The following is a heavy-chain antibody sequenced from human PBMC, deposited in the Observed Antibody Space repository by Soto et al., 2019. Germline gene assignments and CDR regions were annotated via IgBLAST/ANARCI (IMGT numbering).Heavy chain of an antibody. V-gene: IGHV4-4*02. Sequence: QVQLQESGPGLVKPSGTLSLTCAVSGGSISSSNWWSWVRQPPGKGLEWIGEIYHSGSTNYNPSLKSRVTISVDKSQDQCSPTLSSVTAAAPAVYYCARCSGPHDYWGQGPLVTVSS. CDR2: IYHSGST. J-gene: IGHJ4*02. CDR1: GGSISSSNW. CDR3: ARCSGPHDY. D-gene: IGHD2-15*01.